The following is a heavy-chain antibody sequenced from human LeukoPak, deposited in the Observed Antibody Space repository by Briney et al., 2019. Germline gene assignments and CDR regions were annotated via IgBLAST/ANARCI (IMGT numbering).Heavy chain of an antibody. CDR1: GFTFSSYW. V-gene: IGHV3-74*01. CDR3: AKSPITMVRGVTPGYFDY. CDR2: INIDGSST. Sequence: PGGSLRLSCAASGFTFSSYWMHWVRQAPGKGLVWVSRINIDGSSTTYADSVKGRFTISRDNSKNTLYLQMNSLRAEDTAVYYCAKSPITMVRGVTPGYFDYWGQGTLVTVSS. D-gene: IGHD3-10*01. J-gene: IGHJ4*02.